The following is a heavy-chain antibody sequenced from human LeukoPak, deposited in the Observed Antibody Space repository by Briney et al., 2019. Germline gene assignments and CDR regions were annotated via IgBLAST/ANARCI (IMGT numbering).Heavy chain of an antibody. CDR3: ARGLIAARSYYYYMDV. J-gene: IGHJ6*03. CDR1: GFTFDDYG. Sequence: GGSLRLSCAASGFTFDDYGMSWVRQAPGKGLEWVSGINWNGGSTGYADSVKGRFTISRDNAKNSLYLQMNSLRAEDTAVYYCARGLIAARSYYYYMDVWGKGTTVTVSS. D-gene: IGHD6-6*01. V-gene: IGHV3-20*04. CDR2: INWNGGST.